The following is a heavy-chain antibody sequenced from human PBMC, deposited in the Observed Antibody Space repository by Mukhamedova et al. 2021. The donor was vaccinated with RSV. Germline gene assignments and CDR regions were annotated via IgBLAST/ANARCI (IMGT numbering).Heavy chain of an antibody. J-gene: IGHJ4*02. CDR3: ARDGIAARPFDY. CDR2: IIPIFGTA. Sequence: GQGLEWMGGIIPIFGTANYAQKFQGRVTITADESTSTAYMELSSLRSEDTAVYYCARDGIAARPFDYWGQGTLVTVSS. V-gene: IGHV1-69*01. D-gene: IGHD6-6*01.